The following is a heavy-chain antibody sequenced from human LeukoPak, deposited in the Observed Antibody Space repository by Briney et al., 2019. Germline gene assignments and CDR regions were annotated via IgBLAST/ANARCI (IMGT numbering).Heavy chain of an antibody. D-gene: IGHD4-17*01. V-gene: IGHV3-48*03. Sequence: GGSLRLSCAASGFTFSSYEMNWVRQAPGKGLEWVSHISSSAGTIYYTDSVKGRFTISRDNAKNSLYLQMNSLRAEDTAVYYCAREASSGDLEYWGQGTLVTVSS. CDR1: GFTFSSYE. J-gene: IGHJ4*02. CDR2: ISSSAGTI. CDR3: AREASSGDLEY.